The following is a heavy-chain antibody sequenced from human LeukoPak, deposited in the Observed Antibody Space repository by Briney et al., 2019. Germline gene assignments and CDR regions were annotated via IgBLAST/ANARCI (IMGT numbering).Heavy chain of an antibody. CDR1: GGSIRSSSYY. D-gene: IGHD3-10*01. Sequence: SGTLSLTCAVSGGSIRSSSYYWGWIRQPPGKGLEWIGEINHSGSTNYNPSLKSRVTISVDTSKNQFSLKLSSVTAADTAVYYCARGRKPLKGSYYYGSGSYLYWFDPWGQGTLVTVSS. CDR2: INHSGST. CDR3: ARGRKPLKGSYYYGSGSYLYWFDP. V-gene: IGHV4-39*07. J-gene: IGHJ5*02.